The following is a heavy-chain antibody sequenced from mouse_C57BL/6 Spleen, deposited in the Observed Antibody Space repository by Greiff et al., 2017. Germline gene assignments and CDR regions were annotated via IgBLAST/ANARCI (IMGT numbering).Heavy chain of an antibody. J-gene: IGHJ3*01. V-gene: IGHV1-55*01. CDR2: IFPGSGST. CDR1: GYTFTSYW. CDR3: ARPYYDYDGGPLFAY. D-gene: IGHD2-4*01. Sequence: QVQLQQPGAELVKPGASVKMSCKASGYTFTSYWITWVKQRPGQGLEWIGDIFPGSGSTNYNETFKSKATLTVDTSSSAAYMQLSSLTSEDSAVYYGARPYYDYDGGPLFAYWGQGTLVTVSA.